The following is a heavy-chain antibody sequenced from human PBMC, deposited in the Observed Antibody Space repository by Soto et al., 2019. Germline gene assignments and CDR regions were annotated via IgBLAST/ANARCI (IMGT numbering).Heavy chain of an antibody. D-gene: IGHD3-16*01. J-gene: IGHJ4*02. V-gene: IGHV4-59*12. CDR3: VRSGHTFGGVI. CDR1: GGSISNYF. Sequence: PSETLSLTCSVSGGSISNYFGTWVRQPPGKGVEWIAYLFSSGRSSYNSSLRSRVTISVDTSKNQFSLNLSSVTAADTAVYYCVRSGHTFGGVIWGQGIRVTVSS. CDR2: LFSSGRS.